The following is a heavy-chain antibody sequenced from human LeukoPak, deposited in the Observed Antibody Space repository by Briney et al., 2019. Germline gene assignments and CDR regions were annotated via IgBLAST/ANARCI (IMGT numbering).Heavy chain of an antibody. D-gene: IGHD3-10*01. Sequence: PGGSLRLSCAASGFTFSSYAMSWVRQAPGRGLEWVSATSGSGGSTYYADSVKGRFTISRDNSKNTLYLQMNSLRAEDTAVYYCAKDYDYYGSGRDNWFDPWGQGTLVTVSS. V-gene: IGHV3-23*01. CDR1: GFTFSSYA. CDR2: TSGSGGST. CDR3: AKDYDYYGSGRDNWFDP. J-gene: IGHJ5*02.